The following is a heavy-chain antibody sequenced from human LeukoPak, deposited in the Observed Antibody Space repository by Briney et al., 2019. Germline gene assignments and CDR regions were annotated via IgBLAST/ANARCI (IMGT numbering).Heavy chain of an antibody. CDR3: AGEASIVVSCSHY. CDR2: ISSNGGST. Sequence: PGGSLRLSCPASGFTFSSYAMHWVRQAPGKRLEYVSAISSNGGSTSYANSVKGRFTISRDNSKNTLYLQMGSLRAEDMAVYYCAGEASIVVSCSHYWGQGTLVTVSS. CDR1: GFTFSSYA. V-gene: IGHV3-64*01. D-gene: IGHD3-22*01. J-gene: IGHJ4*02.